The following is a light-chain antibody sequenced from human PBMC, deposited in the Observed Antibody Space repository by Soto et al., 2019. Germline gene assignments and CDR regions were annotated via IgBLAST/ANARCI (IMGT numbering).Light chain of an antibody. CDR1: SSDVGTYNL. CDR3: CSYPGI. Sequence: QSALTQPASISGSPGQSITISCTGTSSDVGTYNLVSWYQQHPGKAPKLLIYEGSKRPSGVSNRFSGSKSGNTASLTLSGLQAEDEADYYCCSYPGIFGGGTKLTVL. J-gene: IGLJ2*01. V-gene: IGLV2-23*01. CDR2: EGS.